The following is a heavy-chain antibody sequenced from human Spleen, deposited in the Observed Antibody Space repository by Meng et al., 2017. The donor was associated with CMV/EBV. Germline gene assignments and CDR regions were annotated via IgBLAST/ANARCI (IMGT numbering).Heavy chain of an antibody. V-gene: IGHV4-39*07. D-gene: IGHD3-22*01. Sequence: YGASIGSSTEYWGWIRQPPGKGLEWIGSVYYSGSTYYTPSLKSRVTMSVDTSKNQFFLKLISVTAADTAVYYCARQIVVRLNWFDPWGQGTLVTVSS. J-gene: IGHJ5*02. CDR1: GASIGSSTEY. CDR3: ARQIVVRLNWFDP. CDR2: VYYSGST.